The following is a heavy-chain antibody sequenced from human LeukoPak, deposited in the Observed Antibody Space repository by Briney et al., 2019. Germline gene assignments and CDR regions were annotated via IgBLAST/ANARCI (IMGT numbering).Heavy chain of an antibody. Sequence: RSGGSLRLSCAASGFTFSSYWMHWVRQAPGEGLVWVSRINSDGSITTCADSVGGRFTISRDNAKSTLYLQMNSLRAEETAVYYCASSTQISKYADYWGQGALVTVSS. CDR1: GFTFSSYW. CDR2: INSDGSIT. D-gene: IGHD2-2*01. V-gene: IGHV3-74*01. CDR3: ASSTQISKYADY. J-gene: IGHJ4*02.